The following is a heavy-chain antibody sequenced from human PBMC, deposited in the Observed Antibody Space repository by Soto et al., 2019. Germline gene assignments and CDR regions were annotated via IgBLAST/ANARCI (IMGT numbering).Heavy chain of an antibody. D-gene: IGHD6-19*01. CDR2: IYYSGNT. CDR1: GDSIFGLGYY. V-gene: IGHV4-39*01. Sequence: SETLSLTCTVSGDSIFGLGYYWGWIRQPPGKGLEWIGSIYYSGNTYYNPSLKSRLTISVDTSKNQFSLKLSSVTAADTAVYYCARHNPDSSDWYVGWKSLDYWGQGTLVTVSS. J-gene: IGHJ4*02. CDR3: ARHNPDSSDWYVGWKSLDY.